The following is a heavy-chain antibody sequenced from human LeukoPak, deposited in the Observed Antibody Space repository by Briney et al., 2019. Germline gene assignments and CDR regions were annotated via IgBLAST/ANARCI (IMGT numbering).Heavy chain of an antibody. CDR2: IYSGGST. Sequence: GGSLRLSCAASELTLSSNYMSWIRQAPGRGLEWVSFIYSGGSTYYADSVRGRFIISRDNSKNTLYFQMNSLRAEDTAVYYCAGRGGSYSHSYDYWGQGTLVTVSS. CDR3: AGRGGSYSHSYDY. CDR1: ELTLSSNY. J-gene: IGHJ4*02. D-gene: IGHD2-15*01. V-gene: IGHV3-53*01.